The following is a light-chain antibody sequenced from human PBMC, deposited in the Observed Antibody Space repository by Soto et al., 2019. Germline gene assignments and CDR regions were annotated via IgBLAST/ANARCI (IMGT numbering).Light chain of an antibody. J-gene: IGKJ4*01. Sequence: IQMTQSTSSLSASVGDRVTITCRASQGMSNYLAWYQQKPGKVPKLLIFGASTLQSGVPSRFSGSGSGTDFTLTIISLQPEDVATYYCQRYNSAPLNFGGGTKVELK. CDR2: GAS. CDR3: QRYNSAPLN. V-gene: IGKV1-27*01. CDR1: QGMSNY.